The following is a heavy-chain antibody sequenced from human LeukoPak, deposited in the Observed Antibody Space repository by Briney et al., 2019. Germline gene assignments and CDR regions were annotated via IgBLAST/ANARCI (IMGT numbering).Heavy chain of an antibody. D-gene: IGHD6-6*01. V-gene: IGHV3-66*01. CDR1: GFTVSSNY. J-gene: IGHJ4*02. CDR2: IYSGGST. Sequence: GGSLRLSCAASGFTVSSNYMSWVRQAPGRGLEWVSVIYSGGSTYYADSVKGRFTISRDNSKNTLFLQMNSLRAGDTAVYYCARSEHSSSSFDYWGQGTLVTVSS. CDR3: ARSEHSSSSFDY.